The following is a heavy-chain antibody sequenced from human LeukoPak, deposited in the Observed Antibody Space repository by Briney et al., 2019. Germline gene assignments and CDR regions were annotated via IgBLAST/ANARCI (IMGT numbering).Heavy chain of an antibody. J-gene: IGHJ3*02. Sequence: SETLSLTCTVSGGSLSSYYWSWIRQPPGKGPEWIGYIYSSRSSNYHPSLKSRVTISVDTSKNQFSLKLNAVTAADTAVYYCARGNYYDSRTYYRAFDIWGLGTMVSVSS. CDR2: IYSSRSS. CDR3: ARGNYYDSRTYYRAFDI. D-gene: IGHD3-22*01. CDR1: GGSLSSYY. V-gene: IGHV4-59*01.